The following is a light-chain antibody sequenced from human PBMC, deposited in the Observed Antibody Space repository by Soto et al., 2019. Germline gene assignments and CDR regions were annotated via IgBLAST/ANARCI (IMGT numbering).Light chain of an antibody. J-gene: IGKJ2*03. CDR1: QSVSSNY. Sequence: EVALTQSPGTLSLSPGDSVTLSCRASQSVSSNYLAWYQQKPGQAPRLLIYATSSRATGIPDRFSGSGSGTDCTLTISRLEPEDVAMYYCRQYCGYDSPWYSFGHGTRLEI. CDR3: RQYCGYDSPWYS. V-gene: IGKV3-20*01. CDR2: ATS.